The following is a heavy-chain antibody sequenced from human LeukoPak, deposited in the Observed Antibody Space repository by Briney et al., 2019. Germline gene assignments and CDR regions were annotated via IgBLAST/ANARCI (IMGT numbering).Heavy chain of an antibody. CDR3: ATGSGYSSGWYPNYYYYYGMDV. Sequence: GASVKVSCKASGYTFTGYYMHWVRQAPGQGLEWMGWINPNSGGTNYAQKFQGRVTMTRDTSISTAYMELSRLRSDDTAVYYCATGSGYSSGWYPNYYYYYGMDVWGQGTTVTVSS. CDR2: INPNSGGT. CDR1: GYTFTGYY. D-gene: IGHD6-19*01. V-gene: IGHV1-2*02. J-gene: IGHJ6*02.